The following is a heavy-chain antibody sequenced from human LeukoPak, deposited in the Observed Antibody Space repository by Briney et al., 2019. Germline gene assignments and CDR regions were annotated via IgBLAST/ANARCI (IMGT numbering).Heavy chain of an antibody. Sequence: PGGSLRLSCVGSGFTFSSYSMNWVRQAPGKGLEWVSSISDGGSHIFYADSVKGRFTISRDNDKNSLYLQMNSLRAEDTAMYYCARDTESSGWSLVGYWGQGTQVTVSS. CDR3: ARDTESSGWSLVGY. D-gene: IGHD6-19*01. CDR1: GFTFSSYS. V-gene: IGHV3-21*01. J-gene: IGHJ4*02. CDR2: ISDGGSHI.